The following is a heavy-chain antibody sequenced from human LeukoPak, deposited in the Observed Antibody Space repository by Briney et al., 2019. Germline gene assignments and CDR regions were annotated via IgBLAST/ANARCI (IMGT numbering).Heavy chain of an antibody. CDR3: AKDPTYYSDTSGYYFDY. CDR2: ISGGGGRT. CDR1: GFTFSSYA. J-gene: IGHJ4*02. V-gene: IGHV3-23*01. D-gene: IGHD3-22*01. Sequence: PGGSLRLSCAASGFTFSSYAMIWVPKAPGKGREWGSVISGGGGRTYYADSVKGRFTIPRDNSKNTLYLQMNSLRAEDTAVYFCAKDPTYYSDTSGYYFDYWGQGTLVTVSS.